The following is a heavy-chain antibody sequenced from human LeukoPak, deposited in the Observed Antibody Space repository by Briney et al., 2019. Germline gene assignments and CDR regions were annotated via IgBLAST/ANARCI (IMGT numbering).Heavy chain of an antibody. CDR3: ARALYYYGSGGQDY. CDR2: INHSGST. V-gene: IGHV4-34*01. D-gene: IGHD3-10*01. Sequence: PSETLSLTCAVYGGSFSGYYWSCIRQPPGKGLEWIGEINHSGSTNYNPSLKSRVTISVDTSKNQFSLKLSSVTAADTAVYYCARALYYYGSGGQDYWGQGTLVTVSS. CDR1: GGSFSGYY. J-gene: IGHJ4*02.